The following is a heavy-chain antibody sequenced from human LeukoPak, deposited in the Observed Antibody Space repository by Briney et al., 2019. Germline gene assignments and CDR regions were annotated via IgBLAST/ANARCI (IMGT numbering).Heavy chain of an antibody. CDR3: AKNPPHVSWLFYY. V-gene: IGHV3-23*01. J-gene: IGHJ4*02. D-gene: IGHD3-16*01. CDR2: ITNSGGTT. Sequence: PGGSLRLSCAASGFTFSSYAMSWVRHAPGKGLEWVSAITNSGGTTYYADCVRARFTLSRDSSKNTLYMQMNRLRDEGTAVYYCAKNPPHVSWLFYYWGQGALVTVSS. CDR1: GFTFSSYA.